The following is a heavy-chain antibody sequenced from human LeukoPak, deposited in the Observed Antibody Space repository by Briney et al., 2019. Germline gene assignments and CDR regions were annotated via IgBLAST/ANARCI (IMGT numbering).Heavy chain of an antibody. Sequence: PSETLSLTCAVYGGSFSGYYWSWIRQPPGKGLEWVGEINHSGSTSYNPSLKSRVTISVDTSKNQFSLKLSSVTAADTAVYYCAGSCSSTSCYTRYYYYGMDVWGQGTTVTVSS. CDR3: AGSCSSTSCYTRYYYYGMDV. J-gene: IGHJ6*02. D-gene: IGHD2-2*02. CDR1: GGSFSGYY. CDR2: INHSGST. V-gene: IGHV4-34*01.